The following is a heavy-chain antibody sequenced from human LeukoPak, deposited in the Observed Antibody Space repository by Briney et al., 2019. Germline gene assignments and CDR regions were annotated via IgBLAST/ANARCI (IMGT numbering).Heavy chain of an antibody. CDR3: ATWGVVVIAFDY. CDR2: FDPEDGET. J-gene: IGHJ4*02. V-gene: IGHV1-24*01. Sequence: ASVKVSCKVSGYTLTELSMHWVRQAPGKGLEWTGGFDPEDGETIYAQKFQGRVTMTEDTSTDTAYMELSSLRSEDTAVYYCATWGVVVIAFDYWGQGTLVTVSS. CDR1: GYTLTELS. D-gene: IGHD3-22*01.